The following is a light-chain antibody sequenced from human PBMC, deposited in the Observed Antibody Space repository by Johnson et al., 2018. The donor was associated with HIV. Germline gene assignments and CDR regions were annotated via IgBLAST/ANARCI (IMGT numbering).Light chain of an antibody. CDR1: SSNIGNNY. J-gene: IGLJ1*01. V-gene: IGLV1-51*01. Sequence: QSVLTQPPSVSAAPGQKVTISCSGSSSNIGNNYVSWYQQLPGTAPKLLIYDNNKRPSGIPDRFSGSKSGSSATLGITGLQTGDEADYYCGTWDSSRSPGLYVVWTGTEVTVL. CDR2: DNN. CDR3: GTWDSSRSPGLYV.